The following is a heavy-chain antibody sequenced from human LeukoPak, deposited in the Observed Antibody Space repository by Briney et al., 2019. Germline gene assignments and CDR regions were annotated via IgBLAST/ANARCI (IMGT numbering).Heavy chain of an antibody. V-gene: IGHV1-2*02. Sequence: GASVKVSCKASGYTFTGYYMHWVRQAPGQGLEWMGWTNPNSGGTNYAQKFQGRVTMTRDTSISTAYMELSRLRSDDTAVYYCAREDYYDSSGYQRFEFDYWGQGTLVTVSS. CDR1: GYTFTGYY. CDR2: TNPNSGGT. D-gene: IGHD3-22*01. J-gene: IGHJ4*02. CDR3: AREDYYDSSGYQRFEFDY.